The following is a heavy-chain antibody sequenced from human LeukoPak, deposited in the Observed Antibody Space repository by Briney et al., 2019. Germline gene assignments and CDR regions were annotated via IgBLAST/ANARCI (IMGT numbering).Heavy chain of an antibody. CDR1: GFTFSSYE. Sequence: GGSLRLSCAASGFTFSSYEMNWVRQAPGKGLEWVSAISGSGDSTYYADSVKGRFTISRDNSRNTLYLQMNSLRAGDTAVYYCVKSFRSTSLDYWGQGTLVTVSS. V-gene: IGHV3-23*01. J-gene: IGHJ4*02. CDR2: ISGSGDST. D-gene: IGHD2-2*01. CDR3: VKSFRSTSLDY.